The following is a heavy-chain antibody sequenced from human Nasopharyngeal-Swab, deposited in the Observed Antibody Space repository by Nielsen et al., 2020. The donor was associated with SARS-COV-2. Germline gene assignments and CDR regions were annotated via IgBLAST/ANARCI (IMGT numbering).Heavy chain of an antibody. CDR1: GFTFSSYG. D-gene: IGHD3-3*01. CDR3: AKDRYYDFWSGYYTKDY. J-gene: IGHJ4*02. Sequence: GESLKISCAASGFTFSSYGMHWVRRAPGKGLEWVAVISYDGSNKYYADSVKGRFTISRDNSKNTLYLQMNSLRAEDTAVYYCAKDRYYDFWSGYYTKDYWGQGTLVTVSS. CDR2: ISYDGSNK. V-gene: IGHV3-30*18.